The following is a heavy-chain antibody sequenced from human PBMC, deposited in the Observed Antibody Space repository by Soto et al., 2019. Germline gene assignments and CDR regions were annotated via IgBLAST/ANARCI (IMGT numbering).Heavy chain of an antibody. CDR1: GGSISSGGYY. D-gene: IGHD3-22*01. Sequence: SETLSLTCTVSGGSISSGGYYWSWIRQHPGKGLEWIGYIYYSGSTYYNPSLKSRVTISVDTSKNQFSLKLSSVTAADTAVYYCARDLTYYYDTSGSRSSGFDPWGQGTLVTVSS. CDR3: ARDLTYYYDTSGSRSSGFDP. CDR2: IYYSGST. V-gene: IGHV4-31*03. J-gene: IGHJ5*02.